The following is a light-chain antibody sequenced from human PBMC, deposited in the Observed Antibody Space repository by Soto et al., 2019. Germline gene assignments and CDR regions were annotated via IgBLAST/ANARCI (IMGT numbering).Light chain of an antibody. CDR1: SSDVGGYNY. CDR3: SSYAGGNNYV. Sequence: QSALTQPPSASGSPGQSVTISCTGTSSDVGGYNYVSWYQQHSGKAPKLMIYEVSKRPSGVPDRFSCSKSGNTASLTVSGLQAEDEADYYFSSYAGGNNYVFGTGTTLTVL. J-gene: IGLJ1*01. CDR2: EVS. V-gene: IGLV2-8*01.